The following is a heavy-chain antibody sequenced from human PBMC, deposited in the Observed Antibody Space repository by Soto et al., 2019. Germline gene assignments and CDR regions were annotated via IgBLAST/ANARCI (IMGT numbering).Heavy chain of an antibody. J-gene: IGHJ4*02. Sequence: QVQLVESGGGVVQPGRSLRLSCAASGFTFSNYGMHWVRKAPGKGLEWVAIISYDGDNEYYADSVRGRFTISRDNSKNTLYLQTSSLRHEDTAVYYCAKDGGPVYCNSPGCSAKHFDYWGQGTLVNFSS. CDR1: GFTFSNYG. D-gene: IGHD2-2*01. CDR3: AKDGGPVYCNSPGCSAKHFDY. V-gene: IGHV3-30*18. CDR2: ISYDGDNE.